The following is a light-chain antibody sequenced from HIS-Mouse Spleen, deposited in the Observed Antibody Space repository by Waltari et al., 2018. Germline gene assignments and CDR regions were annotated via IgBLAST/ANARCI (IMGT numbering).Light chain of an antibody. CDR2: DVS. J-gene: IGLJ2*01. CDR1: SSHVGGYNY. V-gene: IGLV2-14*03. CDR3: SSYTSSSFNVV. Sequence: QSALTQPASVSGSPGQSITISCTGTSSHVGGYNYVSCYQQHPGKAPKLMIHDVSNRPSGVSNRFSGSKSGNTASLTISGLQAEDEADYYCSSYTSSSFNVVFGGGTKLTVL.